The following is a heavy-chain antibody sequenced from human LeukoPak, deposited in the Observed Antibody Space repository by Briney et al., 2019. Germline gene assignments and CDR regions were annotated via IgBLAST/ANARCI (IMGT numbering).Heavy chain of an antibody. CDR1: RFTFSSYG. J-gene: IGHJ4*02. CDR3: ARHLLWFGELSGGFDY. V-gene: IGHV3-23*01. Sequence: GGSLRLSCAASRFTFSSYGMSWVRQAPGKGLEWVSGISSSGGSTYYADSVKGRFTISRDNSRDTLYLQMNSLRAEDTAVYYCARHLLWFGELSGGFDYWGQGTLVTVSS. D-gene: IGHD3-10*01. CDR2: ISSSGGST.